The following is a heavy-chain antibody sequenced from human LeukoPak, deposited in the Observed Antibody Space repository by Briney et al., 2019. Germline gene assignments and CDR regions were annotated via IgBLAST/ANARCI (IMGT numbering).Heavy chain of an antibody. D-gene: IGHD4-17*01. Sequence: SETLSLTCAVSGGSISSINWWSWVRQPPGKGLEWIGEIYHSGSTNYSPSLKSRVTISVDKSKNQFSLKLSSVSAADTAVYYCARAVTPYYYGMDVWGQGTTVTVSS. V-gene: IGHV4-4*02. CDR1: GGSISSINW. J-gene: IGHJ6*02. CDR2: IYHSGST. CDR3: ARAVTPYYYGMDV.